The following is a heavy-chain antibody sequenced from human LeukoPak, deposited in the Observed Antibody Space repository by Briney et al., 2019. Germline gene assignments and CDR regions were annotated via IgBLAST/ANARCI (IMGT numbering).Heavy chain of an antibody. Sequence: GGSLRLSCAASGFTFKNYAMHWVRQAPGKGLEYVSAISQSGDGTYYANSAQDRFTISRDNSKNTLFLQMGSLTTEDVAVYYCARAVLAHYYFDYWGQGTLVTVPS. CDR1: GFTFKNYA. D-gene: IGHD2/OR15-2a*01. CDR2: ISQSGDGT. V-gene: IGHV3-64*01. CDR3: ARAVLAHYYFDY. J-gene: IGHJ4*02.